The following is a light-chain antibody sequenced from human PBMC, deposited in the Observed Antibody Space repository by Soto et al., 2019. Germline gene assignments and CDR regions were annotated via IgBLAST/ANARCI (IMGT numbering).Light chain of an antibody. V-gene: IGKV3-15*01. CDR1: QSVISY. CDR2: GAS. J-gene: IGKJ4*01. Sequence: EIMMTQSPATLSVYPGERATLSCRASQSVISYLAWYQQTPGQPPRLLIYGASTRATGIPARFSGSGSGTEFILSISSLQSEDFAVYYCQRYSMWPLTFGGGTKVDNK. CDR3: QRYSMWPLT.